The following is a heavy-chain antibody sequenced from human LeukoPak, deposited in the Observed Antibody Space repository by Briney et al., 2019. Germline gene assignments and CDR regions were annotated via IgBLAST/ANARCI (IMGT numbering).Heavy chain of an antibody. CDR3: GRAHYYDSTRGRYAFDI. CDR1: GYTFTSYG. CDR2: ISAYNGNT. Sequence: ASVKVSCKASGYTFTSYGISWVRQAPGQGLEWMGWISAYNGNTNYAQKLQGRVTMTTDTSTSTAYMELRSLGSDDTALYYCGRAHYYDSTRGRYAFDIWGQGTMVTVSS. D-gene: IGHD3-22*01. J-gene: IGHJ3*02. V-gene: IGHV1-18*01.